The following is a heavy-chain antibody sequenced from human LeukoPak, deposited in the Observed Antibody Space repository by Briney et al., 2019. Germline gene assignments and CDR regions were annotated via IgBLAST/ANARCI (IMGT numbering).Heavy chain of an antibody. CDR3: ARDSGVGLHAFDI. CDR1: GDSVSSYSAT. D-gene: IGHD3-3*01. CDR2: TCYRSKWFN. Sequence: SQTLSLTCAISGDSVSSYSATWNWIRQSPSRGLEWLGRTCYRSKWFNDYAVSVKSRITINPDTFKNQFSLQLNAVTPEDTAVYFCARDSGVGLHAFDIWGQGTMVTVSS. V-gene: IGHV6-1*01. J-gene: IGHJ3*02.